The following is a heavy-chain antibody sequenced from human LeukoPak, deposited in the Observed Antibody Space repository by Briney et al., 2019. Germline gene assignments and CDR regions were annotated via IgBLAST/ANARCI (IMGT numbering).Heavy chain of an antibody. CDR2: IYTSGST. V-gene: IGHV4-4*07. J-gene: IGHJ4*02. Sequence: PSETLSLTCTVSGGSIRSYYWSWIRQPAGKGLEWIGRIYTSGSTNHNPSLKSRVTISVDKSKNQFSLKLSSVTAADTAVYYCARERGTGLFDYWGQGTLVTVSS. CDR3: ARERGTGLFDY. D-gene: IGHD3/OR15-3a*01. CDR1: GGSIRSYY.